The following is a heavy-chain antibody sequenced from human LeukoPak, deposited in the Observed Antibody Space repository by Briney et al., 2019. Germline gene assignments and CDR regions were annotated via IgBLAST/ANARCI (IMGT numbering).Heavy chain of an antibody. Sequence: GSLRLSCAASGFTFSDYFMSWVRQAPGKGLEWLSYINGRGTYIDYAESLKGRITISRDNAQNSLYLQMNSLRAEDTAVYYCATASPSGYYYVVDYWGQRTLVTVSS. CDR3: ATASPSGYYYVVDY. D-gene: IGHD3-22*01. V-gene: IGHV3-11*05. J-gene: IGHJ4*02. CDR2: INGRGTYI. CDR1: GFTFSDYF.